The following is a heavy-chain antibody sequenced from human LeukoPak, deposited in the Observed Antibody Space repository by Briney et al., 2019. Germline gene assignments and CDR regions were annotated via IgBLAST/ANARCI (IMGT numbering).Heavy chain of an antibody. V-gene: IGHV3-23*01. CDR3: AKGDSGSYYVAFDY. CDR1: GFTFSSYG. CDR2: ISGSGGST. Sequence: PGGSLRLSCAASGFTFSSYGMHWVRQAPGKGLEWVSAISGSGGSTYYADSVKGRFTISRDNSKNTLYLQMNSLRAEDTAVYYCAKGDSGSYYVAFDYWGQGTLVTVSS. D-gene: IGHD1-26*01. J-gene: IGHJ4*02.